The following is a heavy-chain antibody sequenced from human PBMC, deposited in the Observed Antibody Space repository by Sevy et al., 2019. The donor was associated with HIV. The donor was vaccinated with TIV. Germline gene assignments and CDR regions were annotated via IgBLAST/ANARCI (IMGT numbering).Heavy chain of an antibody. J-gene: IGHJ4*02. CDR1: GYTLTKLS. Sequence: ASVKVSCKVSGYTLTKLSMHWVRQTPGKGLEWMTTFDPEDGDPEDGKTIYAQKFLGRVTMTEDTSTDTAYMELSSLRSEDTAVDYCATTKDYYDSSGYPFDSWGQGTLVTVSS. V-gene: IGHV1-24*01. CDR2: FDPEDGDPEDGKT. D-gene: IGHD3-22*01. CDR3: ATTKDYYDSSGYPFDS.